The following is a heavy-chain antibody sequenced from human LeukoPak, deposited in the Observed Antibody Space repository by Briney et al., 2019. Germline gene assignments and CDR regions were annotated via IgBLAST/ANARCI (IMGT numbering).Heavy chain of an antibody. Sequence: SKTLSLTCTVSGGSISSNYWSWIRQPPGKGLEWIGYIYYSGSTNYNPSLKSRVTITVDTSKNHFSLKLSSVTAADTAVYYCARGRFCSSTSCYSDYWGQGILVTVSS. V-gene: IGHV4-59*08. D-gene: IGHD2-2*02. CDR2: IYYSGST. CDR3: ARGRFCSSTSCYSDY. J-gene: IGHJ4*02. CDR1: GGSISSNY.